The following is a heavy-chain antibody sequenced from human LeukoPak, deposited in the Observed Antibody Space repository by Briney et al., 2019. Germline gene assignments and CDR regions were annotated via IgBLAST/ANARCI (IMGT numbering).Heavy chain of an antibody. D-gene: IGHD1-26*01. Sequence: PGGSLRLSCAASGFTFSDHYMSWIRQAPGKGLEWVSYISSSGSTIWYADSVKGRFTVYRDNAKNSLYLQMNSLRAEDTAVYYCARDLRGSYFQHWGQGTLVTVSS. CDR1: GFTFSDHY. CDR3: ARDLRGSYFQH. J-gene: IGHJ1*01. CDR2: ISSSGSTI. V-gene: IGHV3-11*04.